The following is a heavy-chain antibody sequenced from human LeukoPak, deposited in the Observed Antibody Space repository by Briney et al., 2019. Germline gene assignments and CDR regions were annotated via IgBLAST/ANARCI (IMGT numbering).Heavy chain of an antibody. D-gene: IGHD6-13*01. Sequence: GGSLRLSRAASGFPFSSYWMTWVRQAPGKGLEWVANIKGEGSEKYYVHSVKGRFTISRDNAKDSLYLQMDSLRAEDTALYYCASERPSSSWYDFWGQGTLVTVSS. CDR3: ASERPSSSWYDF. CDR2: IKGEGSEK. J-gene: IGHJ5*01. V-gene: IGHV3-7*01. CDR1: GFPFSSYW.